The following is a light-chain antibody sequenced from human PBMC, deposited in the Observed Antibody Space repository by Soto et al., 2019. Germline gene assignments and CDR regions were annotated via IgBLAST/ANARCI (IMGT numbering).Light chain of an antibody. V-gene: IGKV3-15*01. Sequence: EIVMTQSPATLSVSPGERATLSCKASQSVNSNLAWYQQKPGQAPRLLIFGASTRATGIPARFSGSGSGTEFTLTISSLQSEDFALYYCLQYHNWPRAFGQGTKVEIK. J-gene: IGKJ1*01. CDR3: LQYHNWPRA. CDR1: QSVNSN. CDR2: GAS.